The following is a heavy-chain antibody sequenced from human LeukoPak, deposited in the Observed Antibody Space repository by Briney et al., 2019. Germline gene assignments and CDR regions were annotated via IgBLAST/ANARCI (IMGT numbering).Heavy chain of an antibody. CDR1: GNSISNYA. D-gene: IGHD3-16*01. CDR3: TTRACHAGGCSSSFYYYYGLHF. CDR2: IIPIFGTA. V-gene: IGHV1-69*13. J-gene: IGHJ6*02. Sequence: SVKVSCKASGNSISNYAVSWVRQAPGQGFEWMGGIIPIFGTADYAQKFQGRVTITADLSTSTTYMALSSLKSEDTATYYCTTRACHAGGCSSSFYYYYGLHFWGQGTTVSVSS.